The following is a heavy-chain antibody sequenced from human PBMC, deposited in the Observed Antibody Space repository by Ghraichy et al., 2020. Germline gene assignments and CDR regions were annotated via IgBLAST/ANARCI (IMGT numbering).Heavy chain of an antibody. CDR3: TRVPDYGDYGPFDY. V-gene: IGHV3-74*01. CDR1: GFTFSNYW. D-gene: IGHD4-17*01. CDR2: INSDGSST. Sequence: GGSLRLSCAASGFTFSNYWMYWVRQVPGEGLVWVSRINSDGSSTSYADSVKGRFTISRDNAKNTLFLQMNSLRAEDTAVYYCTRVPDYGDYGPFDYWGPGTLVTVSS. J-gene: IGHJ4*02.